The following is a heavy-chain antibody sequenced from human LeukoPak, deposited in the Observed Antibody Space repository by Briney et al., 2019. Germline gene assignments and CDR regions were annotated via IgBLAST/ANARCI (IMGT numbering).Heavy chain of an antibody. D-gene: IGHD3-22*01. J-gene: IGHJ2*01. CDR3: ARDMGYYYESSGSVPNWYFDL. CDR2: IYYSGST. CDR1: GGSISSHY. Sequence: SETLSLTCTVSGGSISSHYWSWIRQPPGKGLEWIGYIYYSGSTNYNPSLKSRVTISVDTSKNQFSLKLSSVTAADTAVYYCARDMGYYYESSGSVPNWYFDLWGRGTLVTVSS. V-gene: IGHV4-59*11.